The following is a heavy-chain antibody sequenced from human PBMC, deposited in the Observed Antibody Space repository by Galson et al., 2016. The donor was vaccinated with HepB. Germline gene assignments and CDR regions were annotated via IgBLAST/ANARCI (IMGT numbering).Heavy chain of an antibody. CDR3: ARGSPTSDFWSGYYDNWFDP. CDR1: GGSINSSNW. D-gene: IGHD3-3*01. CDR2: IHHSGNT. Sequence: SETLSLTCDVSGGSINSSNWWSWVRQPPGKGLEWIGEIHHSGNTNYIPSLKSRVTISVDKSKNQFSLNLTSVTAADTAVYYCARGSPTSDFWSGYYDNWFDPWGQGTLVSVSS. J-gene: IGHJ5*02. V-gene: IGHV4-4*02.